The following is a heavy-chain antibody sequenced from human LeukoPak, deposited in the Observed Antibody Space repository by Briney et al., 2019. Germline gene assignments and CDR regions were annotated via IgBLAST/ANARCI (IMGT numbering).Heavy chain of an antibody. CDR3: ARTYYYGSGSYRPPRGYFQH. J-gene: IGHJ1*01. CDR2: INHSGST. V-gene: IGHV4-34*01. D-gene: IGHD3-10*01. Sequence: SETLSLTCAVYGGSFSGYYWSWIRQPPGKGLEWIGEINHSGSTNYNPSLKSRVTISVDTSKNQFSLKLGSVTAADTAVYYCARTYYYGSGSYRPPRGYFQHWGQGTLVTVSS. CDR1: GGSFSGYY.